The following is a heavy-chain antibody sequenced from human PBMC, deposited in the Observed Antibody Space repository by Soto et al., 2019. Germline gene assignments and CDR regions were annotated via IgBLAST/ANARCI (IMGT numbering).Heavy chain of an antibody. J-gene: IGHJ5*02. Sequence: GGSLRLSCAASGFTFSSYSMNWVRQAPGKGLEWVSSISSSRSYIYYADTVKGRFTISRDNAKNSLYLQMNSLRAEDTAVYYCARYGSSNWFDPWGQGTLVTVSS. CDR1: GFTFSSYS. CDR3: ARYGSSNWFDP. D-gene: IGHD6-19*01. V-gene: IGHV3-21*01. CDR2: ISSSRSYI.